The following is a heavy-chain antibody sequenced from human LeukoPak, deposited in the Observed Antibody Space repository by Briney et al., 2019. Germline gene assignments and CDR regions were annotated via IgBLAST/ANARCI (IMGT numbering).Heavy chain of an antibody. V-gene: IGHV3-23*01. CDR1: GFTFSSYA. CDR3: ARAPGADDAFDI. J-gene: IGHJ3*02. D-gene: IGHD7-27*01. Sequence: PGGSLRLSCAASGFTFSSYAMSWVRQAPGKGLEWVSAISGSGGSTYYADSVKGRFTISRDNSKNTLYLQMNSLRAEDTAVYYCARAPGADDAFDIWGQGTMVTVSS. CDR2: ISGSGGST.